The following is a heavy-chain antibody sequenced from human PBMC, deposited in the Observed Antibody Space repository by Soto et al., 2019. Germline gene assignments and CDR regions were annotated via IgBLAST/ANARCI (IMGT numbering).Heavy chain of an antibody. V-gene: IGHV1-46*01. CDR3: ARAGENSWNGWYFDY. CDR2: INAYGGST. J-gene: IGHJ4*02. CDR1: GYTFSNYG. Sequence: SVKVYCQASGYTFSNYGITWVRQAPGQHLEWLGIINAYGGSTSYAQKFQRRVAMTSDTSTSTVYMELSSLRSEDTAVYYCARAGENSWNGWYFDYWGQGTRVTVSS. D-gene: IGHD1-1*01.